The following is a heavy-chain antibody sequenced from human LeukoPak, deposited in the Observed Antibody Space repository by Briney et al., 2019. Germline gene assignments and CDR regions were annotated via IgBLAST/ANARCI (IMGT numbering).Heavy chain of an antibody. CDR3: VRAEDIVVVPAAMRLWFDP. CDR1: GGSFSGYY. Sequence: PSETLSLTCAVYGGSFSGYYWSWIRQPPGKGLEWIGEINHSGSTNYNPSLKSRATISVDTSKNQFSLKLSSVTAADTAVYYCVRAEDIVVVPAAMRLWFDPWGQGTLVTVSS. V-gene: IGHV4-34*01. J-gene: IGHJ5*02. CDR2: INHSGST. D-gene: IGHD2-2*01.